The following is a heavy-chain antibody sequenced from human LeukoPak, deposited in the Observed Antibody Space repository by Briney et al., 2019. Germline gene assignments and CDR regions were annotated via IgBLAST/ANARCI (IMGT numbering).Heavy chain of an antibody. J-gene: IGHJ4*02. Sequence: GASVKVSCKASGGTFSSYAISWVRQAPGQGLEWMGGTIPIFGTANYAQKFQGRVTITADESTSTAYMELCSLRSEDTAVYYCARDGNYYDSSGYRLWGQGTLVTVSS. CDR1: GGTFSSYA. V-gene: IGHV1-69*13. CDR3: ARDGNYYDSSGYRL. D-gene: IGHD3-22*01. CDR2: TIPIFGTA.